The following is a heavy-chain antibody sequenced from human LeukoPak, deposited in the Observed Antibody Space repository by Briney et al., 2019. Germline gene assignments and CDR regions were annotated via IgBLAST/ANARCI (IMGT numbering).Heavy chain of an antibody. CDR3: ARDGDCSGGSCYSGGYY. Sequence: SVKVSSKASGGTFSSYAISWVRQAPGQGLEWMGGIIPIFGTANYAQKFQGRVTITADESTSTAYMELSSLRSEDTAVYYCARDGDCSGGSCYSGGYYWGQGTLVTVSS. J-gene: IGHJ4*02. CDR1: GGTFSSYA. V-gene: IGHV1-69*01. CDR2: IIPIFGTA. D-gene: IGHD2-15*01.